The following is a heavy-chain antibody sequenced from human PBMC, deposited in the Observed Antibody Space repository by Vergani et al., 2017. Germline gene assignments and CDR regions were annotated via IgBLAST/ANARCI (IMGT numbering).Heavy chain of an antibody. V-gene: IGHV3-21*02. Sequence: EVQLVESGGGLIHPGGSLRLSCEGSGFSFSGYWMHWVRQSPEKGLVWVSSISSSSSYIYYADSVKGRFTISRDNAKNSLYLQMNSLRAEDTAVYYCARDLFYYDSSGYYSGFFDYWGQGTLVTVSS. D-gene: IGHD3-22*01. CDR1: GFSFSGYW. CDR3: ARDLFYYDSSGYYSGFFDY. CDR2: ISSSSSYI. J-gene: IGHJ4*02.